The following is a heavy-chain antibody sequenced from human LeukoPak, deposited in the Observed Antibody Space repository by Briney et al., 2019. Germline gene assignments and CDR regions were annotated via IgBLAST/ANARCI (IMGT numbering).Heavy chain of an antibody. CDR2: INPSGGST. Sequence: ASVKVSCKASGYTFTTHHIHWVRQAPGQGLEWMGIINPSGGSTRYAQKFQGRVTMTRDTSTSTVYMELSSLRSEDTAVYYCARDPYGGNSETEYFQHWGQGTLVTVSS. CDR3: ARDPYGGNSETEYFQH. D-gene: IGHD4-23*01. CDR1: GYTFTTHH. V-gene: IGHV1-46*01. J-gene: IGHJ1*01.